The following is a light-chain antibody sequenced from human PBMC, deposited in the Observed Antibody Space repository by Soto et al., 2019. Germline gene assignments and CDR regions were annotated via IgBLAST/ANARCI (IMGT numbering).Light chain of an antibody. CDR3: QQSYKTPQT. J-gene: IGKJ1*01. V-gene: IGKV1-39*01. CDR1: ETINKY. CDR2: TAS. Sequence: DLQMTQSPSSVSASIGDRVTISCRASETINKYLNWYQQKPGKPPRLLIYTASTLPSEVPSRFSGSRPGTNFTLTINSLQPEDSATYYCQQSYKTPQTFGQGTKVETK.